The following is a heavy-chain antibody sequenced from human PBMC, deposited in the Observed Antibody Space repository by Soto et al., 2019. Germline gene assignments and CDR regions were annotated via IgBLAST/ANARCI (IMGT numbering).Heavy chain of an antibody. D-gene: IGHD1-7*01. Sequence: GGSLRLSCAASGFTFSNYNMNWVRQAPGRGLEWVSSISTSSSYIYYADSVKGRFTISRENGKKSLLLQMNSLRSEDTALYYCWRSRYSEITGTPPDYWGLGTLVTVSS. CDR3: WRSRYSEITGTPPDY. CDR2: ISTSSSYI. CDR1: GFTFSNYN. J-gene: IGHJ4*02. V-gene: IGHV3-21*04.